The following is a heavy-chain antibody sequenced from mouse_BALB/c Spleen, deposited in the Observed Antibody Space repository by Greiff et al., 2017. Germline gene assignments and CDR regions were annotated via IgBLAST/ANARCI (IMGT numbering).Heavy chain of an antibody. CDR3: ARQRPNWDGWYFDV. D-gene: IGHD4-1*01. CDR1: GYTFTDYV. J-gene: IGHJ1*01. V-gene: IGHV1-77*01. CDR2: IYPGSGST. Sequence: VQLQQSGPELVKPGASVKMSCKASGYTFTDYVISWVKQRTGQGLEWIGEIYPGSGSTYYNEKFKGKATLTADKSSNTAYMQLSSLTSEDSAVYVCARQRPNWDGWYFDVWGAGTTVTVSS.